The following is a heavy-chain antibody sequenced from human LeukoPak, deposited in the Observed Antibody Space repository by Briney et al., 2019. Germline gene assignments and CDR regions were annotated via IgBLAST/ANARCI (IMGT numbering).Heavy chain of an antibody. V-gene: IGHV1-58*01. J-gene: IGHJ6*03. Sequence: SVKVSCKASGFTFTSSAVQWVRQARGQRLEWIGCIVVGSGNTNYAQRFQERVTITRDMSTSTAYMELRSLRSDDTAVYYCARDGAERPHYMDVWGKGTTVTVSS. CDR1: GFTFTSSA. D-gene: IGHD1-1*01. CDR2: IVVGSGNT. CDR3: ARDGAERPHYMDV.